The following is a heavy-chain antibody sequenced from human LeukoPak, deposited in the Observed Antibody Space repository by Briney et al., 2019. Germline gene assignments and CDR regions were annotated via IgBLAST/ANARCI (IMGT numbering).Heavy chain of an antibody. CDR1: GYSISSGYY. CDR3: ARQGGGVVVPAALIY. Sequence: SETLSLTCAVSGYSISSGYYWGWIRQPPGKGQEGRGRIYNIGSTYYTRTLKSRVTISVDTSKNQLSLKLSSVTAADTAVYYCARQGGGVVVPAALIYGGQGTLVTVSA. J-gene: IGHJ4*02. V-gene: IGHV4-38-2*01. CDR2: IYNIGST. D-gene: IGHD2-2*01.